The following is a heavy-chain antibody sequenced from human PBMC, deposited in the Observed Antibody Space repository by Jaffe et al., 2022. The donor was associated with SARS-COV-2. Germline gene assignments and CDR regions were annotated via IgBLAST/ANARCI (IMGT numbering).Heavy chain of an antibody. J-gene: IGHJ6*02. D-gene: IGHD3-9*01. CDR1: GYTFTRHY. CDR2: INPSGGPT. CDR3: ARDRVILTTPPHLSDYGMDV. V-gene: IGHV1-46*01. Sequence: QVQLVQSGAEVKEPGASVKVSCKASGYTFTRHYIHWVRQAPGQGLEWMAIINPSGGPTSYAQKFQGRLTVTRDTSTSTVYMDLRSLRSDDTAMYYCARDRVILTTPPHLSDYGMDVWGRGTSVTVSS.